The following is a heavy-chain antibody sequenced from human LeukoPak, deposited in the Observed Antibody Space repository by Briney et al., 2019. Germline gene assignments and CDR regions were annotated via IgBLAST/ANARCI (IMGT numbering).Heavy chain of an antibody. D-gene: IGHD3-22*01. V-gene: IGHV1-2*02. CDR2: INPNSGGT. J-gene: IGHJ4*02. CDR1: GYTFTSYG. Sequence: GASVKVSCKASGYTFTSYGISWVRQAPGQGLEWMGWINPNSGGTNYAQKFQGRVTMTRDTSISTAYMELSRLRSDDTAVYYCARDIGAYYYDSSGYYYDYWGQGTLVTVSS. CDR3: ARDIGAYYYDSSGYYYDY.